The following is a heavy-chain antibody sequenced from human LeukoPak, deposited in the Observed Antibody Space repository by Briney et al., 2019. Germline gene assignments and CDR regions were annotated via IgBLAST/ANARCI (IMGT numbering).Heavy chain of an antibody. D-gene: IGHD2-2*01. J-gene: IGHJ2*01. Sequence: GGSLRLSCAASGFSFDNYAMSWVRQAPGKGLEWVSYISSSSSYTNYADSVKGRFTISRDNAKNSLYLQMNSLRAEDTAVYYCARSRYCSSTSCPDWYFDLWGRGTLVTVSS. V-gene: IGHV3-11*03. CDR3: ARSRYCSSTSCPDWYFDL. CDR1: GFSFDNYA. CDR2: ISSSSSYT.